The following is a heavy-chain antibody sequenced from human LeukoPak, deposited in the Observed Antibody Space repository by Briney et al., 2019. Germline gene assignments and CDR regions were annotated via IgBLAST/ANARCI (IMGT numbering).Heavy chain of an antibody. J-gene: IGHJ4*02. D-gene: IGHD2-21*02. CDR1: GFTFSSYA. CDR2: ISGSSGTI. V-gene: IGHV3-23*01. Sequence: GGSLRLSCAAAGFTFSSYAMSWVRQAPGKGLEWVSGISGSSGTINYADPVKGRFTISRDNSRNTLYLQMNSLRVEDTALYYCAERLGDPRAFDSWGQGTLVTVSS. CDR3: AERLGDPRAFDS.